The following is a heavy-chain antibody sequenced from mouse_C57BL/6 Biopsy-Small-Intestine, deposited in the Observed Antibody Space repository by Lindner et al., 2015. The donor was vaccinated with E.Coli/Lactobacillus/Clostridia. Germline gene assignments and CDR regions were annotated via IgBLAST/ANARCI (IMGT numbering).Heavy chain of an antibody. J-gene: IGHJ4*01. D-gene: IGHD1-1*01. CDR3: ARRLYGSSYYAMDY. Sequence: VQLQESGAELMKPGASVKLSCKVTGYTFTGYWIEWVKQRPGHGLEWIGEILPGSGSTNYNEKFKGKATFTADTSSNTAYMQLSSLTTEDSAIYYCARRLYGSSYYAMDYWGQGTSVTVSS. V-gene: IGHV1-9*01. CDR2: ILPGSGST. CDR1: GYTFTGYW.